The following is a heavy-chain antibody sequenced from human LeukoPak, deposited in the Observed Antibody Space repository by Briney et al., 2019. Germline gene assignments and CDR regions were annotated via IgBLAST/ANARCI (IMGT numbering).Heavy chain of an antibody. CDR3: AREAPNSYGFYYFDY. CDR2: IIPIFGTA. D-gene: IGHD5-18*01. J-gene: IGHJ4*02. CDR1: GGTFSSYA. Sequence: SVKVSYKASGGTFSSYAISWVRQAPGQGLEWMGGIIPIFGTANYAQKFQGRVTITADESTSTAYMELSSLRSEDTAVYYCAREAPNSYGFYYFDYWGQGTLVTVSS. V-gene: IGHV1-69*13.